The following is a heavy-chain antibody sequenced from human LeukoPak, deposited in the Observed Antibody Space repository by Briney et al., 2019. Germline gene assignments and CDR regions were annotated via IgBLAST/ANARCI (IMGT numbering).Heavy chain of an antibody. CDR1: GYTLTELS. CDR2: FDPKDGET. CDR3: AKTMTAGYSSGPSDY. V-gene: IGHV1-24*01. D-gene: IGHD6-19*01. Sequence: GASVKVSCKVSGYTLTELSMHWVRQAPGKGLEWMGGFDPKDGETIYAQKFQGRVTMTEDTSTDTAYMELSSLRSEDTAVYYCAKTMTAGYSSGPSDYWGQGTLVTVSS. J-gene: IGHJ4*02.